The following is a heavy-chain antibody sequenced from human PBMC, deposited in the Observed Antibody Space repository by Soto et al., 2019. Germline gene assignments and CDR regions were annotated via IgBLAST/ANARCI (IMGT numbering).Heavy chain of an antibody. CDR3: ATLNSFGADY. CDR2: IYSDGSGT. Sequence: WWSLRLSCSASVFTFSSYWMHWFRQAPGKGLVWVSRIYSDGSGTTYADSVKGRFTISRDNAKSMLYLQMNSLRVEDTAVYYCATLNSFGADYWGQGTLVTVSS. J-gene: IGHJ4*02. V-gene: IGHV3-74*01. CDR1: VFTFSSYW. D-gene: IGHD5-18*01.